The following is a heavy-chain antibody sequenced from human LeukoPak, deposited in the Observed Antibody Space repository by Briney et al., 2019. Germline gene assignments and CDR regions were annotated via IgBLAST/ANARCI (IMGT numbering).Heavy chain of an antibody. D-gene: IGHD5-18*01. J-gene: IGHJ4*02. V-gene: IGHV3-66*04. CDR2: IYPDGNT. CDR1: GFTVSSNY. Sequence: RGSLRLSCAASGFTVSSNYMNWVRQAPGERLEWVSMIYPDGNTFYTNSVKGRFTISRDNSKNTLDLQMSGLRAEDTAVYYCARRGHGYGSPFDYWGQGTLVTVSS. CDR3: ARRGHGYGSPFDY.